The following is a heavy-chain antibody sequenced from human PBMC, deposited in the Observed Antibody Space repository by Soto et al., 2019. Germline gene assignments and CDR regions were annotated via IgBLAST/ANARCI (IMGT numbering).Heavy chain of an antibody. CDR1: GGSISSYY. Sequence: QVQLQESGPGLVKPSETLSLTCSVSGGSISSYYWGWIRQPPGKGLEWIGYNSFTGSTDYSPSLKSRVTISVDTSKNQVSLKVRSVTAADTAIYFCARHYPIGNNWNYFDYWGRGTLVTVSS. J-gene: IGHJ4*02. D-gene: IGHD1-1*01. V-gene: IGHV4-59*08. CDR3: ARHYPIGNNWNYFDY. CDR2: NSFTGST.